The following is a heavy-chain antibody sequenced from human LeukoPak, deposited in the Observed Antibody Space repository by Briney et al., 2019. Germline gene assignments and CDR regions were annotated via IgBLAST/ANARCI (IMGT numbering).Heavy chain of an antibody. CDR1: GFPFSSYG. CDR3: AKYLRSGSYYKYYFYGMDV. V-gene: IGHV3-30*18. D-gene: IGHD3-10*01. Sequence: GGPLRLSCAASGFPFSSYGMHWARQAPGKGREGVALLSYDGSNKYYADSVKARFPISRDNSKNTLYLQMNSPRAEDTAVYDCAKYLRSGSYYKYYFYGMDVWGQGTTVTVSS. CDR2: LSYDGSNK. J-gene: IGHJ6*02.